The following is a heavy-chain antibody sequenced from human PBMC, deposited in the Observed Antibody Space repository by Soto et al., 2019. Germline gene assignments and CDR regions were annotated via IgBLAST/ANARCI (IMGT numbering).Heavy chain of an antibody. V-gene: IGHV6-1*01. J-gene: IGHJ4*02. CDR2: TYYRSKWYN. CDR3: ARDKGPDYYDSSGYNKWYFDY. CDR1: GDSVSSNSAA. D-gene: IGHD3-22*01. Sequence: PSQTLSLTCAISGDSVSSNSAAWNWIRQSPSRGLEWLGRTYYRSKWYNDYAVSVKSRITINPDTSKNQFSLQLNSVTPEDTAVYCCARDKGPDYYDSSGYNKWYFDYWGQGTLVTVFS.